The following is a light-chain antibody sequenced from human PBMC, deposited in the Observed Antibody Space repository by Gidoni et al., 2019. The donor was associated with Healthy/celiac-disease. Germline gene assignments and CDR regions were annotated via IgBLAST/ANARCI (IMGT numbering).Light chain of an antibody. CDR3: QQYDNLPLT. CDR2: DAS. Sequence: DIHITQSPSALSASVGDRVTITCQASQDISNYLNWYQQKPGKAPKLLIYDASNLETGVPSRFSGSGSGTDFTCTISRLQPEDIATYYCQQYDNLPLTFGGGTKVEIK. CDR1: QDISNY. V-gene: IGKV1-33*01. J-gene: IGKJ4*01.